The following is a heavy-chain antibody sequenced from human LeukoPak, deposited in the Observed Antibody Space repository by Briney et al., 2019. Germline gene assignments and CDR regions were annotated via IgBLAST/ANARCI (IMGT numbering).Heavy chain of an antibody. Sequence: GGSLRLSCAASGFTFSSYAMHWVRQAPGKGLEWVAVISYDGSNKYYADSAKGRFTISRDNSKNTLYLQMNSLRAEDTAVYYCAGYNYYFDYWGQGTLVTVSS. V-gene: IGHV3-30*14. CDR1: GFTFSSYA. J-gene: IGHJ4*02. D-gene: IGHD5-24*01. CDR2: ISYDGSNK. CDR3: AGYNYYFDY.